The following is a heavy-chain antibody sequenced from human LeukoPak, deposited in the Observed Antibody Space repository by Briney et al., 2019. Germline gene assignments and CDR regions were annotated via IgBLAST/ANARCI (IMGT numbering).Heavy chain of an antibody. Sequence: PSETLSLTCAVYGGSFSGYYWSWIRLPPGKGLEWIGEINHSGSTNYNPSLKSRVTISVDTSKNQFSLKLSSVTAADTAVYYCARGPPLIKAFDIWGQGTMVTVSS. J-gene: IGHJ3*02. CDR1: GGSFSGYY. CDR2: INHSGST. V-gene: IGHV4-34*01. CDR3: ARGPPLIKAFDI.